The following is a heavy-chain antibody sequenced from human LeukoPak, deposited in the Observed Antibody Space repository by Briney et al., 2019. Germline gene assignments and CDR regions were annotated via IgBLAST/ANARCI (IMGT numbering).Heavy chain of an antibody. CDR3: AREGAIAAAGLDY. D-gene: IGHD6-13*01. V-gene: IGHV4-59*01. CDR2: IYYSGST. Sequence: SETLSLTCTVSGGSISSYYWSWIRQPPGKGLEWIGYIYYSGSTNYNPSLKSRVTISVDTSKNQFSLKLSSVTAADTAVYYCAREGAIAAAGLDYWGQGTLVTVSS. J-gene: IGHJ4*02. CDR1: GGSISSYY.